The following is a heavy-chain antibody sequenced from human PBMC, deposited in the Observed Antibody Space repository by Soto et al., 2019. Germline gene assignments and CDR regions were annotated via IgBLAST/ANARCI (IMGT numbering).Heavy chain of an antibody. CDR2: ISAYNGNT. D-gene: IGHD4-17*01. CDR3: ARDMGDGDYDLDYGMDV. J-gene: IGHJ6*02. Sequence: QVQLVQSGAEVKKPGASVKVSCKASGYTFTSYGISWVRQAPGQGLEWMGWISAYNGNTNYAQKLKGRVTMTQGTATSTAYMELRSLRSDDTAVYYCARDMGDGDYDLDYGMDVWGQGTTVTVSS. CDR1: GYTFTSYG. V-gene: IGHV1-18*01.